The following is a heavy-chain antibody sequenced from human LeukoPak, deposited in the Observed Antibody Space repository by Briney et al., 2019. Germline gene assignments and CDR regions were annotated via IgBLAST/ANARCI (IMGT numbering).Heavy chain of an antibody. Sequence: PGGSLRLSCAASGFTLSSYNMNWVRQAPGKGLEWVSYTSSRSTTIYYADSVKGRFTISRDNAKNSLYLQMNSLRDEDTAVYYCTRAVMSSSWPHFDYWGQGTLVTVSS. CDR1: GFTLSSYN. J-gene: IGHJ4*02. D-gene: IGHD6-13*01. V-gene: IGHV3-48*02. CDR3: TRAVMSSSWPHFDY. CDR2: TSSRSTTI.